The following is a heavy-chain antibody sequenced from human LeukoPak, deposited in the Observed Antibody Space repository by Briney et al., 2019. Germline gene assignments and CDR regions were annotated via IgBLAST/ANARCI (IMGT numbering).Heavy chain of an antibody. J-gene: IGHJ3*02. V-gene: IGHV3-7*01. CDR1: GFIVSSHY. D-gene: IGHD1-26*01. CDR2: IKQDGSEK. Sequence: GGSLRLSCAASGFIVSSHYMSWVRQAPGKGLEWVANIKQDGSEKYYVDSVKGRFTISRDNAKNSLYLQMNSLRAEDTAVYYCARDGGSYFGGNDAFDIWGQGTMVTVSA. CDR3: ARDGGSYFGGNDAFDI.